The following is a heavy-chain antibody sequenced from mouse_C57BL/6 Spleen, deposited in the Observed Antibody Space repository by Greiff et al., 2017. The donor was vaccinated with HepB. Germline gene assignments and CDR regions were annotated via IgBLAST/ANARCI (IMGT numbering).Heavy chain of an antibody. CDR2: ISSGSSTI. D-gene: IGHD1-1*01. CDR3: TRGGVITTVVGYFDV. Sequence: EVQRVESGGGLVKPGGSLKLSCAASGFTFSDYGMHWVRQAPEKGLEWVAYISSGSSTIYYADTVKGRFTISRDNAKNTLFLQMTSLRSEDTAMYYCTRGGVITTVVGYFDVWGTGTTVTVSS. J-gene: IGHJ1*03. V-gene: IGHV5-17*01. CDR1: GFTFSDYG.